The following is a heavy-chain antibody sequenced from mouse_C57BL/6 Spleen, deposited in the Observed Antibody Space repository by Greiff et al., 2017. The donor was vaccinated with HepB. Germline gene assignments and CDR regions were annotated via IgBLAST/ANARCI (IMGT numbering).Heavy chain of an antibody. Sequence: EVQLQQSGAELVRPGASVKLSCTASGFNIKDDYMHWVKQRPEQGLEWIGWIDPENGDTEYASKFQGKATITADTSSNTAYLQLSSLTSEDTAVYYCTRGDEYDVGFAYWGQGTLVTVSA. D-gene: IGHD2-4*01. CDR3: TRGDEYDVGFAY. V-gene: IGHV14-4*01. CDR1: GFNIKDDY. CDR2: IDPENGDT. J-gene: IGHJ3*01.